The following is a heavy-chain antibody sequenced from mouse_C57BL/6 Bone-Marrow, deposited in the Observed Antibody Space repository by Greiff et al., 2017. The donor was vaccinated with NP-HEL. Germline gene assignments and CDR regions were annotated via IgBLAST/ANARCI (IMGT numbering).Heavy chain of an antibody. CDR2: INYDGSST. Sequence: EVKLVESEGGLVQPGSSMKLSCTASGFTFSDYYMAWVRQVPEKGLEWVANINYDGSSTYYLDSLKSRFIISRDNAKNILYLQMSSLKSEDTATYYCARDLSSYGYFDVWGTGTTVTVSS. J-gene: IGHJ1*03. V-gene: IGHV5-16*01. D-gene: IGHD1-1*01. CDR3: ARDLSSYGYFDV. CDR1: GFTFSDYY.